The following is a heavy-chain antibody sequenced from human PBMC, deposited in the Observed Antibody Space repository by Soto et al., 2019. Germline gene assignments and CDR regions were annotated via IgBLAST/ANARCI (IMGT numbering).Heavy chain of an antibody. V-gene: IGHV3-23*01. J-gene: IGHJ6*02. CDR3: ANGSETVYSYYYYGMEV. Sequence: GGSLRLSCAASGFTFSSYAMSWVRQAPGKGLEWVSAISGSGGSTYYADSVKGRFTISRDNSKNTLYLQMNSLRAEDTAVYYCANGSETVYSYYYYGMEVGCQGATVAVSS. CDR1: GFTFSSYA. CDR2: ISGSGGST. D-gene: IGHD6-25*01.